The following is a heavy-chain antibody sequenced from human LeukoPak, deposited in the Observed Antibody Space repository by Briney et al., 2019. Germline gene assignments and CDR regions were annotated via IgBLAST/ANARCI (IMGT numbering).Heavy chain of an antibody. D-gene: IGHD2-2*01. J-gene: IGHJ5*02. V-gene: IGHV3-30*02. CDR2: IRYDGSNK. Sequence: GGTLRLSCAASGFTFSSYGMHWVRQAPGTGLERVAFIRYDGSNKYYADSVKGRFTISRDNSKNTLYLQMNSLRAEDTAVYYCAKDRVPAAMTWFDPWGQGTLVTVSS. CDR1: GFTFSSYG. CDR3: AKDRVPAAMTWFDP.